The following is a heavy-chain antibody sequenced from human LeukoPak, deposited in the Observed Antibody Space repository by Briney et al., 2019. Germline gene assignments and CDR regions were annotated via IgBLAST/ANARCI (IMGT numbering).Heavy chain of an antibody. CDR1: GFTFSSYA. CDR3: AKDGDCSGGSCYRFDY. D-gene: IGHD2-15*01. V-gene: IGHV3-9*01. Sequence: GGSLRLSCAASGFTFSSYAMHWVRQAPGKGLEWVSGISWNSGSIGYADSVKGRFTISRDNAKNSLYLQMNSLRAEDTALYYCAKDGDCSGGSCYRFDYWGQGTLVTVSS. J-gene: IGHJ4*02. CDR2: ISWNSGSI.